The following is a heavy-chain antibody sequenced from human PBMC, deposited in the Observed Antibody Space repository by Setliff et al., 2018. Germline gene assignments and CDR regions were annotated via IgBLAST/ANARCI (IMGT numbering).Heavy chain of an antibody. CDR2: ISWNSGSI. J-gene: IGHJ4*02. CDR3: AKGDDILTLIDY. CDR1: GFTFDDYA. V-gene: IGHV3-9*01. D-gene: IGHD3-9*01. Sequence: GGSLRLSCAASGFTFDDYAMHWVRQAPGKGLEWVSGISWNSGSIGYADSVKGRFTISRDNAKNSLYLQMNSLRAEDTALYYCAKGDDILTLIDYWGQGTLVTVSS.